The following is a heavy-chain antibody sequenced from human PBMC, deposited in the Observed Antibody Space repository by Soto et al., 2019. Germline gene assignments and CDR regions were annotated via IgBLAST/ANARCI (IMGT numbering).Heavy chain of an antibody. J-gene: IGHJ6*02. V-gene: IGHV3-74*01. CDR1: DFTFSSYW. CDR2: IKTDGSIT. CDR3: ARAPTGTYYYYGMDV. D-gene: IGHD7-27*01. Sequence: PGGSLRLSCAASDFTFSSYWMHWVRQAPGKGLVWVSRIKTDGSITNYADSVKGRLTISRDNAKNTLFLQMNSLRTEDTAVYYCARAPTGTYYYYGMDVWGQGTTVTVSS.